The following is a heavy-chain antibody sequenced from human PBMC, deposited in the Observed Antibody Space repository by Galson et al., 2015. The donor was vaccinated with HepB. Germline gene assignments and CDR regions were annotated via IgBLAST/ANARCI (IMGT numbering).Heavy chain of an antibody. CDR1: GYTFNTYA. CDR3: GRCGWYSDH. Sequence: SVKVSCKASGYTFNTYAMNWVRQAPGQGLEWMGWINTNTGNPTYAQGFTGRFVFSLDPSVSTAYLEFSSLKAEDTAVNYCGRCGWYSDHWGEGTLVTVSS. D-gene: IGHD6-19*01. J-gene: IGHJ4*02. V-gene: IGHV7-4-1*02. CDR2: INTNTGNP.